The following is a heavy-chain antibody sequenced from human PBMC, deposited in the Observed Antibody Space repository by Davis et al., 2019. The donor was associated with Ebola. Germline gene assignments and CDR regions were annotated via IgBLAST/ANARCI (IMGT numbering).Heavy chain of an antibody. D-gene: IGHD3-10*01. CDR3: ARDLHITMVRGGIDY. Sequence: GESLKISCAASGFTFSSYAMHWVRQAPGKGLEWVAVISYDGSNKYYADSVKGRFTISRDNSKNTLYLQMNSLRAEDTAVYYCARDLHITMVRGGIDYWGQGTLVTVSS. J-gene: IGHJ4*02. CDR1: GFTFSSYA. CDR2: ISYDGSNK. V-gene: IGHV3-30*04.